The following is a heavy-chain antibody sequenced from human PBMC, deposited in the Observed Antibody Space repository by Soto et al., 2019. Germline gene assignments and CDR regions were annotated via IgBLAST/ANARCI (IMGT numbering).Heavy chain of an antibody. V-gene: IGHV3-21*01. CDR1: GFTFSSYS. CDR3: AREYCSSTSCYVGGFQNWFDP. D-gene: IGHD2-2*01. CDR2: ISSSSSYI. J-gene: IGHJ5*02. Sequence: GGSLRLSCATSGFTFSSYSMNWVRQAPGKGLEWVSSISSSSSYIYYADSVKGRFTISRDNAKNSLYLQMNSLRAEDTAVYYCAREYCSSTSCYVGGFQNWFDPWGQGTLVTVSS.